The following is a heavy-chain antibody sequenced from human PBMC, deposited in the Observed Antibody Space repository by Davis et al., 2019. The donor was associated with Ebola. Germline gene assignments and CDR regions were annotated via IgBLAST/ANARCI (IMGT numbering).Heavy chain of an antibody. D-gene: IGHD3-10*01. CDR3: ARSDGSGLGMGYYYGMDV. CDR1: GYTFTSYG. CDR2: ISAYNGNT. J-gene: IGHJ6*02. Sequence: AASVKVSCKASGYTFTSYGISWVRQAPGQGLEWMGWISAYNGNTNYAQKLQGRVTMTTDTSTSTAYMELRSLRSDDTAVYYCARSDGSGLGMGYYYGMDVWGQGTTVTVSS. V-gene: IGHV1-18*01.